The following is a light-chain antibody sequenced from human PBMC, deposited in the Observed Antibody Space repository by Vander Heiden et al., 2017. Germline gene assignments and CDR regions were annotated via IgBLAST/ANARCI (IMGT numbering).Light chain of an antibody. CDR2: KDS. Sequence: SYELTQPPSVSVSPGHTARITCSGDALPKKYAYWYQQKPGQAPVLVIYKDSERPSGSPERFSGSSSGTTGTLTISGVQAEDEADYYCQSADSSGTYPVVFGGGTKLTVL. V-gene: IGLV3-25*03. CDR1: ALPKKY. CDR3: QSADSSGTYPVV. J-gene: IGLJ2*01.